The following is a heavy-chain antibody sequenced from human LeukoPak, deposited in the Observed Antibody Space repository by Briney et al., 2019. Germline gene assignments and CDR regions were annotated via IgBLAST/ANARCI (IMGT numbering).Heavy chain of an antibody. CDR3: ARVIYSGWEGELSD. CDR2: INSDGSTT. D-gene: IGHD6-19*01. CDR1: GFTFSSYA. V-gene: IGHV3-74*01. J-gene: IGHJ4*02. Sequence: GGSLRLSCAASGFTFSSYAMSWVRQAPGKGLEWVSRINSDGSTTGYADSVMGRFTISRDNAKNTLYLQMNSLRAEDTAVYYCARVIYSGWEGELSDWGQGTLVTVPS.